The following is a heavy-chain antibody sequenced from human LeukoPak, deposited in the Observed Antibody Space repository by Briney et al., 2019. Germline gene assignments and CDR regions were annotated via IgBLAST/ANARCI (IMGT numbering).Heavy chain of an antibody. D-gene: IGHD3-22*01. J-gene: IGHJ4*02. CDR2: ISGSGGST. CDR3: AKEGAITMIVVVIAYFDY. V-gene: IGHV3-23*01. Sequence: GGSLRLSCAASGFTFSSYAMSWVRQAPGKGLEWVSAISGSGGSTYYADPVKGRFTISRDNSKNTLYLQMNSLRAEDTAVYYCAKEGAITMIVVVIAYFDYWGQGTLVTVSS. CDR1: GFTFSSYA.